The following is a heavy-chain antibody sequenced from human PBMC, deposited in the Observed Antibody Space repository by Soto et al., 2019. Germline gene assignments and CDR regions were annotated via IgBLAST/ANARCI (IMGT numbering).Heavy chain of an antibody. V-gene: IGHV4-31*03. CDR2: IYYSGST. Sequence: SETLSLTCTVSGGSISSGGYYWSWIRQHPGKGLEWIGYIYYSGSTYYNPSLKSRVTISVDTSKNQFSLKLSSVTAADTAVYYCARSPTHYDFWSSYSPGPFDYWGQGTLVTVSS. J-gene: IGHJ4*02. CDR3: ARSPTHYDFWSSYSPGPFDY. D-gene: IGHD3-3*01. CDR1: GGSISSGGYY.